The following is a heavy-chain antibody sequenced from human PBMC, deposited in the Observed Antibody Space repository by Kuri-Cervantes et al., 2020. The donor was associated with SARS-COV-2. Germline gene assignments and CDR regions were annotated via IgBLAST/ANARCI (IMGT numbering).Heavy chain of an antibody. CDR1: GGTFSSYA. V-gene: IGHV1-69*06. Sequence: SVKVSCKASGGTFSSYAISWVRQAPGQGLEWMGGIIPIFGTANYAQKFQGRVTITADKSTSAAYMELSSLRSEDTAVYYCARDHPTVTPSSGMDVWGQGTMVTVSS. CDR2: IIPIFGTA. CDR3: ARDHPTVTPSSGMDV. D-gene: IGHD4-11*01. J-gene: IGHJ6*02.